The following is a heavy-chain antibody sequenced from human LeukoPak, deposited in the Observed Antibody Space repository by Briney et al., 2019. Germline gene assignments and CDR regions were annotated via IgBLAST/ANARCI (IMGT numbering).Heavy chain of an antibody. J-gene: IGHJ3*02. CDR1: GGSLSSSSYY. D-gene: IGHD2-2*02. CDR3: ARPYCSSTSCYMAFAFDI. CDR2: IYYSGST. Sequence: PSETLSLTCTVSGGSLSSSSYYWGWIRQPPGKGLEWMGRIYYSGSTYYNPSLKSRVTISVDTSKNQFSLKLSSVTAADTAVYYCARPYCSSTSCYMAFAFDIWGQGTMVTVSS. V-gene: IGHV4-39*01.